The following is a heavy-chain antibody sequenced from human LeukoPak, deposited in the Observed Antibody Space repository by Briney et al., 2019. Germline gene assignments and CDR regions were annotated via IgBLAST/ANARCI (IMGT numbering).Heavy chain of an antibody. V-gene: IGHV3-30*18. Sequence: GGSLRLSCAASGFIFSSYGMHWVRQAPGKGLEWVAVISYDGSNKYYADSVKGRFTISRDNSKNTLYLQMNSLRAEDTAVYYCAKAVSYSSSWYGIDYWGQGTLVTVSS. J-gene: IGHJ4*02. CDR3: AKAVSYSSSWYGIDY. CDR2: ISYDGSNK. CDR1: GFIFSSYG. D-gene: IGHD6-13*01.